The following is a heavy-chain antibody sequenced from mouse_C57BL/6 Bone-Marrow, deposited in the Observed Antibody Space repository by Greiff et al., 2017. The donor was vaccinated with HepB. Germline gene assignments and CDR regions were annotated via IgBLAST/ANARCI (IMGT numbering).Heavy chain of an antibody. CDR1: GYTFTSYG. V-gene: IGHV1-81*01. CDR2: IYPRSGNT. CDR3: ARDYYYGSSYGYFDV. D-gene: IGHD1-1*01. J-gene: IGHJ1*03. Sequence: VMLVESGAELARPGASVKLSCKASGYTFTSYGISWVKQRTGQGLEWIGEIYPRSGNTYYNEKFKGKATLTADKSSSTAYMELRSLTSEDSAVYFCARDYYYGSSYGYFDVWGTGTTVTVSS.